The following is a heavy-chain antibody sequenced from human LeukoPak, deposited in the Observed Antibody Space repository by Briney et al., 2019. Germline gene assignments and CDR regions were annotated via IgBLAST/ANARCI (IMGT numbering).Heavy chain of an antibody. V-gene: IGHV3-33*01. Sequence: GGSLRLSCAASGFTFGSYGMDWVRQAPGKGPEGVAVIWYDGSNIYYADSVKGRFTISRDNSNNTLFLQMNSLRAEDTAVYYCARGYDKPDYWGQGTLVTVSS. J-gene: IGHJ4*01. D-gene: IGHD3-3*01. CDR3: ARGYDKPDY. CDR1: GFTFGSYG. CDR2: IWYDGSNI.